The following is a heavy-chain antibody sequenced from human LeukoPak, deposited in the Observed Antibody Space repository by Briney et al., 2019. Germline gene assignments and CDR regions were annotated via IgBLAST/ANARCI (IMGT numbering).Heavy chain of an antibody. CDR1: GDTLTALS. V-gene: IGHV1-24*01. D-gene: IGHD2-2*01. CDR2: FHPEDGET. J-gene: IGHJ4*02. CDR3: TTGKIYCSTTSCSDDY. Sequence: ASVKVSCMVSGDTLTALSMHWVRQAPGKGLEWMGGFHPEDGETIYEQKFQGRVTMSEDTSTDTAYMELSSLRSDDTAVYYCTTGKIYCSTTSCSDDYWGRGTLVTVSS.